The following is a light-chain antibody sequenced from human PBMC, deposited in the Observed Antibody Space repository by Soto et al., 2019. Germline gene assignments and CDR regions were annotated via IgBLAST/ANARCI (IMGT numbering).Light chain of an antibody. Sequence: QSALTQPASVSGSPGQSITISCTGTSSDVGSYNLVSWYQQHPGEAPKVIIYEVTQRPSGISNRFSGSKSGKTASLTISGLQAEDEADYFCCSYAGGTSVVVFGGGTKLTVL. J-gene: IGLJ2*01. V-gene: IGLV2-23*02. CDR1: SSDVGSYNL. CDR3: CSYAGGTSVVV. CDR2: EVT.